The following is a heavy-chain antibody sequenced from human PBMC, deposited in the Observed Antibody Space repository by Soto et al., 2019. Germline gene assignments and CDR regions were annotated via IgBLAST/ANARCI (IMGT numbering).Heavy chain of an antibody. D-gene: IGHD6-6*01. J-gene: IGHJ6*02. CDR3: ARTRSFTLGFYYDGMGV. CDR2: IYPGDSDT. V-gene: IGHV5-51*01. Sequence: GESLTISFQRSGYIFAGYWIGWVRHMPGKGLEWMGIIYPGDSDTRYSPSFQGQVTISADKSLRTAYLQWTSLKASDTALYYCARTRSFTLGFYYDGMGVWGQGTTVTVSS. CDR1: GYIFAGYW.